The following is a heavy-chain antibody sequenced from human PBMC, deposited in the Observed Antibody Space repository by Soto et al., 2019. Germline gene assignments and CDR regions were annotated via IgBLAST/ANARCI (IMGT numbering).Heavy chain of an antibody. CDR1: GYSFTSYW. V-gene: IGHV5-51*01. Sequence: GVSMKISCKGSGYSFTSYWIGWVRQMPGKGLEWMGIIYPGDSDTRYSPSFQGQVTISADKSISTAYLQWSSLKASDTAMYYCARLYYYDSSGYSSYGMDVWGQASTVTVSS. D-gene: IGHD3-22*01. CDR2: IYPGDSDT. CDR3: ARLYYYDSSGYSSYGMDV. J-gene: IGHJ6*02.